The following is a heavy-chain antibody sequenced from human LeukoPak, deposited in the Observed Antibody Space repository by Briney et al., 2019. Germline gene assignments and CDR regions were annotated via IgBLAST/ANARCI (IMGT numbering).Heavy chain of an antibody. D-gene: IGHD3-3*01. CDR1: GFSFSTYS. V-gene: IGHV3-48*01. J-gene: IGHJ4*02. CDR3: AKDRSRFLEWLFDY. CDR2: IDSSSSTI. Sequence: GGSLRLSCAGTGFSFSTYSMNWVRQAPGKGLEWVSYIDSSSSTIYYADSVKGRFTVSRDNAKNSLYLQMNSLRAEDTALYYCAKDRSRFLEWLFDYWGQGTLVTVSS.